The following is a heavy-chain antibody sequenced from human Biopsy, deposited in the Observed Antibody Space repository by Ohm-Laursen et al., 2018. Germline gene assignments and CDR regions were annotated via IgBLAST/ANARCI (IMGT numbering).Heavy chain of an antibody. V-gene: IGHV4-39*01. CDR3: ARDYDTSGYYYVS. CDR1: GGSISNNNYY. CDR2: IFYRGST. Sequence: SETLSPTCTVSGGSISNNNYYWGWIRQPPGKGLEWIGSIFYRGSTHYKPSLKSRVNISVDTSMNQFSLKLNSVTAADTAVYYCARDYDTSGYYYVSWGQGTLVTVSS. D-gene: IGHD3-22*01. J-gene: IGHJ5*02.